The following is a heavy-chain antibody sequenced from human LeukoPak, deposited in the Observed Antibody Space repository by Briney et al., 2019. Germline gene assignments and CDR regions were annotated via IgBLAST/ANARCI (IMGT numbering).Heavy chain of an antibody. J-gene: IGHJ4*02. V-gene: IGHV4-59*01. D-gene: IGHD2-2*02. CDR1: GGSLSSYY. CDR2: IYYSGST. CDR3: ARVAEVCSSTSCYIPV. Sequence: PSETLSLTCTVSGGSLSSYYWSWIRQPPRKGLEWIGYIYYSGSTNYNPSLKGRVTISVDTSKNQFSLKLSSVTAADTAVYYCARVAEVCSSTSCYIPVWGQGTLVTVSS.